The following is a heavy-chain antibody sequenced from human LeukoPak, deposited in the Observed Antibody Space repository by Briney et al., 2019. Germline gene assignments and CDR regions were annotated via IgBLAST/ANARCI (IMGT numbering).Heavy chain of an antibody. J-gene: IGHJ4*02. D-gene: IGHD6-13*01. CDR1: GFPFSNYW. V-gene: IGHV3-66*01. Sequence: GGSLRLSCAGSGFPFSNYWMAWVRQAPGKGLEWVSVIYSGGTTYYADSVKGRFTISRDNSQNTLSLQMNSLRAEDTAVYYCARASGQQVTFDYWGQGTLVTVSS. CDR3: ARASGQQVTFDY. CDR2: IYSGGTT.